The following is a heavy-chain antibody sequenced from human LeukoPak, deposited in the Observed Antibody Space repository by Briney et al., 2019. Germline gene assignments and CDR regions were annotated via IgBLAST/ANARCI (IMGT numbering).Heavy chain of an antibody. Sequence: PGGSLRLPCAASGFTFSTYSMNWVRQAPGKGLEWVSFISSSSSYIYYADSLKGRFTISRDNAKNSLYLQMNSLRAEDTAVYYCARHVVAVGFDYWGQGTLVTVSS. CDR1: GFTFSTYS. J-gene: IGHJ4*02. CDR3: ARHVVAVGFDY. CDR2: ISSSSSYI. V-gene: IGHV3-21*01. D-gene: IGHD3-22*01.